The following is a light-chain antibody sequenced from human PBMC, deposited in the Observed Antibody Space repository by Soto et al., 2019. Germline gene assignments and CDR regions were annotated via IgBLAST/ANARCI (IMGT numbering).Light chain of an antibody. CDR1: QSCSTH. J-gene: IGKJ1*01. CDR2: GAS. Sequence: EIVMTQSPANLSVSPGERASLXCRASQSCSTHLAWYQQSPCQARRPLIYGASTRAHGSPARFSGSGSATEFTRTISSLQSEDFAVYYGQQYNDWPRTFGQGTKVDIK. CDR3: QQYNDWPRT. V-gene: IGKV3-15*01.